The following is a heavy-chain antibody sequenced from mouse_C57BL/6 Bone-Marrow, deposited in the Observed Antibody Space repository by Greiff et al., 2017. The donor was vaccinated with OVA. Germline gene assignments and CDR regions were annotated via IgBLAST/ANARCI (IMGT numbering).Heavy chain of an antibody. CDR3: ARDGTTVVARRFAY. J-gene: IGHJ3*01. V-gene: IGHV5-4*01. CDR2: ISDGGSYT. D-gene: IGHD1-1*01. Sequence: EVKVVESGGGLVKPGGSLKLSCAASGFTFSSYAMSWVRQTPEKRLEWVATISDGGSYTYYPDNVKGRFTISRDNSRNNLYLQMGHLKSEDTAMYYCARDGTTVVARRFAYWGQGTLVTVSA. CDR1: GFTFSSYA.